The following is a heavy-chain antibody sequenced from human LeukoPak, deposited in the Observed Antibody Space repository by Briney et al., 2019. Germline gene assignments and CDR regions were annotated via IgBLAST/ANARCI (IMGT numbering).Heavy chain of an antibody. Sequence: VASVKVSCKASGYTFTGYYMHWVRQAPGQGLEWMGWINPNSGGTNYAQKFQGRVTMTTDASTSTAYMELRSLRSDDTAVYYCARDISKGAAAAGTLGAFDIWGQGTMVTVSS. J-gene: IGHJ3*02. CDR3: ARDISKGAAAAGTLGAFDI. CDR1: GYTFTGYY. D-gene: IGHD6-13*01. CDR2: INPNSGGT. V-gene: IGHV1-2*02.